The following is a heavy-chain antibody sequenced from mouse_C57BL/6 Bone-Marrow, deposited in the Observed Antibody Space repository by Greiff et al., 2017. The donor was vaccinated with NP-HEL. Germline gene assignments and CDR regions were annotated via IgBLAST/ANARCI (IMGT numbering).Heavy chain of an antibody. CDR1: GYTFTSYW. J-gene: IGHJ3*01. Sequence: QVQLQQPGAELVRPGSSVKLSCKASGYTFTSYWMDWVKQRPGQGLEWIGNIYPSDSETHYNQKFKDKATLTVDKSSSTAYMQLSSLTSEDSAVYYCARDYYGSRFAYWGQGTLVTVSA. CDR3: ARDYYGSRFAY. CDR2: IYPSDSET. V-gene: IGHV1-61*01. D-gene: IGHD1-1*01.